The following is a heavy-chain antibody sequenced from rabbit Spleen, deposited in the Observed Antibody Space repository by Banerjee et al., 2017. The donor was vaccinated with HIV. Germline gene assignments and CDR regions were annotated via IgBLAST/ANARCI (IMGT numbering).Heavy chain of an antibody. CDR2: IYTGSGAT. J-gene: IGHJ4*01. D-gene: IGHD1-1*01. V-gene: IGHV1S40*01. CDR3: ARSINWANRALNL. CDR1: GFSFSSVHW. Sequence: QSLEESGGDLVKPGASLTLTCTASGFSFSSVHWIYWVRQAPGKGLEWIASIYTGSGATYYANWAKGRFTVSKASSTTVDLKLTSLTAADTATYFCARSINWANRALNLWGPGTLVTVS.